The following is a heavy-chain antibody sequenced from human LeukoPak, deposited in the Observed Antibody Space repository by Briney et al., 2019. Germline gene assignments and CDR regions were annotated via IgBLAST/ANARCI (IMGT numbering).Heavy chain of an antibody. J-gene: IGHJ4*02. Sequence: PGGSLRLSCAASEFTVSSNYMSWVRQAPGKGLEWVSAISGSGGSTDYADSVRGRFTISRDNSKNTLYLQMNSLRAEDTAVYYCAKPNLNDYGDESPDYWGQGTLVTVSS. CDR3: AKPNLNDYGDESPDY. CDR1: EFTVSSNY. V-gene: IGHV3-23*01. D-gene: IGHD4-17*01. CDR2: ISGSGGST.